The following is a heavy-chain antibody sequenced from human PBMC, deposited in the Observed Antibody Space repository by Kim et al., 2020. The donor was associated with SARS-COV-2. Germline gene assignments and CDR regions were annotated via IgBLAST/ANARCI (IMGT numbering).Heavy chain of an antibody. Sequence: PSVQGHVTISADKPISTAYLQWSSLKASDTAMYYCARQAVAGPFDYWGQGTLVTVSS. V-gene: IGHV5-10-1*01. D-gene: IGHD6-19*01. J-gene: IGHJ4*02. CDR3: ARQAVAGPFDY.